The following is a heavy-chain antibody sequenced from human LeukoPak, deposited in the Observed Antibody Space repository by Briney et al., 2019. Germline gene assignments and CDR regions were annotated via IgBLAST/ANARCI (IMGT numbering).Heavy chain of an antibody. CDR3: ARERSDFWSGYSANPLFDY. V-gene: IGHV1-2*02. CDR2: INPNSGGT. Sequence: GASVKVSCKASGYTFTGYYMHWVRQAPGQGLEWMGWINPNSGGTNYAQKFQGRVTMTRDTSISTAYMELSRLRSDDTAVYYCARERSDFWSGYSANPLFDYWGQGTLVTVSS. D-gene: IGHD3-3*01. J-gene: IGHJ4*02. CDR1: GYTFTGYY.